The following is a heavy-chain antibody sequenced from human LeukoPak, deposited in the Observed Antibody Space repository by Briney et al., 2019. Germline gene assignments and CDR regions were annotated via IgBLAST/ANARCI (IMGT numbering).Heavy chain of an antibody. D-gene: IGHD3-10*01. V-gene: IGHV4-34*01. CDR2: MKQSGTP. J-gene: IGHJ4*02. CDR1: GGSFSAFH. Sequence: SETLSLTCAVYGGSFSAFHWNWIRQSPAKGLEWLGEMKQSGTPRYNPSLQSRVTISVDKSKNQFSLNVRSVTAADTAVYYCASRPFLYGFRTYFDNWAQGTLVTVAS. CDR3: ASRPFLYGFRTYFDN.